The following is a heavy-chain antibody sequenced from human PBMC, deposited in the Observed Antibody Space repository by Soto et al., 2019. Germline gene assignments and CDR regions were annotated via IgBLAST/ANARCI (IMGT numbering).Heavy chain of an antibody. CDR2: IYYSGST. Sequence: SETLSLTCTVSGGSIRSSTYYWGWIRQHPQKGLEWIGHIYYSGSTYYNPSLKSRVTVSVDTSKNQFSLKLSSVTAADTAVYYCARENYYDSSVFAYWGQGPLVPVSP. J-gene: IGHJ4*02. CDR3: ARENYYDSSVFAY. V-gene: IGHV4-31*03. D-gene: IGHD3-22*01. CDR1: GGSIRSSTYY.